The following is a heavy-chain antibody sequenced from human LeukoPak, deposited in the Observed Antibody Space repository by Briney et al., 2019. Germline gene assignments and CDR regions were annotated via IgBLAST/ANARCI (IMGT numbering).Heavy chain of an antibody. V-gene: IGHV4-39*02. D-gene: IGHD5-24*01. CDR2: IYYSGGT. CDR1: GGSISSSSYY. Sequence: SETLSLTCTVSGGSISSSSYYWGWIRQPPRKGLERIGSIYYSGGTYYNPSLKSRVTISVDTSKNHFSLKLSSVTAADTAVYYCAFRRDGYKGGNWFDPWGQGILVTVSS. J-gene: IGHJ5*02. CDR3: AFRRDGYKGGNWFDP.